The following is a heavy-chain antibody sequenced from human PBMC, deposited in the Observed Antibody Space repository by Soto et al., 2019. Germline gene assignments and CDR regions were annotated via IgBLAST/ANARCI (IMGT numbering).Heavy chain of an antibody. Sequence: QLQLVESGGGVVQPGRSLRLSCAASGFTFSSYGMHWVRQAPGKGLEWVAVIWYDGSNKYYADSVKGRFTISRDNSKNTLYLQMNSLRAEDTAVYYCARDVGYCSSTSCHAIDYWGQGTLVTVSS. CDR2: IWYDGSNK. CDR1: GFTFSSYG. CDR3: ARDVGYCSSTSCHAIDY. J-gene: IGHJ4*02. V-gene: IGHV3-33*01. D-gene: IGHD2-2*01.